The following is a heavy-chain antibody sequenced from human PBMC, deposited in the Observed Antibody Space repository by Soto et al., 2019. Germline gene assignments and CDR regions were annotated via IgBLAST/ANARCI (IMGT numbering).Heavy chain of an antibody. CDR1: GFTFSSYA. CDR2: ISGSGGST. CDR3: AKGYFDIVATIPGPNWFDP. D-gene: IGHD5-12*01. J-gene: IGHJ5*02. Sequence: GGSLRLSCAASGFTFSSYAMSWVRQAPGKGLEWVSAISGSGGSTYYADSVKGRFTISRDNSKNTLYLQMNSLRAEDTAVYYCAKGYFDIVATIPGPNWFDPWGQGTLVTVSS. V-gene: IGHV3-23*01.